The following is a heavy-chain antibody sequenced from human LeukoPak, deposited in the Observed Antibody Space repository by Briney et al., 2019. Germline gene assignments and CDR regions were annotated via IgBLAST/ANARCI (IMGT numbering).Heavy chain of an antibody. CDR2: IYYSGST. CDR3: AGVVPAAIRREFLGWFDP. V-gene: IGHV4-39*01. Sequence: PSETLSLTCTVSGGSISSSSYYWGWIRQPPGKGLEWIGSIYYSGSTYYNPSLKSRVTISVDTSKNQFSLKLSSVTAADTAVYYCAGVVPAAIRREFLGWFDPWGQGTLVTVSS. J-gene: IGHJ5*02. D-gene: IGHD2-2*01. CDR1: GGSISSSSYY.